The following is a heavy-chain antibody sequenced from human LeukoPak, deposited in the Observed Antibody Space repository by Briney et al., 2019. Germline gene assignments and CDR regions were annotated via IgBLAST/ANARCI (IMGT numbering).Heavy chain of an antibody. CDR3: ARIREVRADAFDI. Sequence: GESLQISCQGSGYRFTSYWIGWVRQLPGKGLEWMGIIYPGDSDTRYSPSFQGQVTISADKSISTAYLQWSSLKASDTAMYYCARIREVRADAFDIWGQGTMVTVSS. D-gene: IGHD3-3*02. CDR2: IYPGDSDT. V-gene: IGHV5-51*01. J-gene: IGHJ3*02. CDR1: GYRFTSYW.